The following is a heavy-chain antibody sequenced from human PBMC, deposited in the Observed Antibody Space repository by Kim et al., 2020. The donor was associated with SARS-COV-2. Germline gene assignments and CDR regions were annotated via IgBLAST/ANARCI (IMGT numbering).Heavy chain of an antibody. D-gene: IGHD3-10*01. Sequence: GGSLRLSCAASGFTFSSYSMNWVRQAPGKGLEWVSYISSSSSTIDYADSVKGRFTISRDNAKNSLYLQMNSLRDEDTAVYYCARRVRGVSDYWGQGTLVTVSP. CDR2: ISSSSSTI. J-gene: IGHJ4*02. V-gene: IGHV3-48*02. CDR3: ARRVRGVSDY. CDR1: GFTFSSYS.